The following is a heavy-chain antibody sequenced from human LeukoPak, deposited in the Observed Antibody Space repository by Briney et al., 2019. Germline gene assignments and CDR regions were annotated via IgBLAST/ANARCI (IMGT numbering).Heavy chain of an antibody. CDR3: ARSGYSYGSDY. Sequence: PSETLSLTCTVSGGSISSSSYYWGWIRQPPGKGLEWIGSIYYSGSTYYNPSLKSRVTISVDTSKNQFPLKLSSVTAADTAVYYCARSGYSYGSDYWGQGTLVTVSS. D-gene: IGHD5-18*01. J-gene: IGHJ4*02. CDR2: IYYSGST. CDR1: GGSISSSSYY. V-gene: IGHV4-39*01.